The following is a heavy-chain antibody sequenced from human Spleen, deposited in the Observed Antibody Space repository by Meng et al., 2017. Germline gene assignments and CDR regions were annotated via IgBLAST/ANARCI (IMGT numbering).Heavy chain of an antibody. D-gene: IGHD1-26*01. CDR1: GGSISSSNW. Sequence: QVHLQESGPGLVKPSGTLSLTCAVSGGSISSSNWWRWVRQSPGKGLEWIGEIYHSGSTNYNPSFKSRVTISLDKSKNQFSLKLSSVTAADTAVYYCAREASGTYYYWGQGTLVTVSS. J-gene: IGHJ4*02. V-gene: IGHV4-4*02. CDR3: AREASGTYYY. CDR2: IYHSGST.